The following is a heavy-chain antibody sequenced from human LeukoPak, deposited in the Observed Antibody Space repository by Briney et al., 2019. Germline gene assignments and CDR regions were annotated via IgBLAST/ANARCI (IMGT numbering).Heavy chain of an antibody. D-gene: IGHD6-13*01. J-gene: IGHJ4*02. CDR1: GGSINNYH. CDR3: ARLNVLSGSPLHHFDH. V-gene: IGHV4-59*08. Sequence: SETLSLTCSVSGGSINNYHWSWIRQSPGEGLEWIGFIHYTGTTNYNPSLKSRVTISVDTSKSHFSLRLSSMTAADTAVYYCARLNVLSGSPLHHFDHWGQGTLVTVSS. CDR2: IHYTGTT.